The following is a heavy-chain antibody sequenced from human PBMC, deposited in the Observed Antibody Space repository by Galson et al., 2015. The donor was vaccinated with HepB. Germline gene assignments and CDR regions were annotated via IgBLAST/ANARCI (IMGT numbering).Heavy chain of an antibody. Sequence: SLRLSCAASGFTVSNNYMSWVRQAPGKGLEWVSVIYSGGSTYYADSVKGRFTISRDNSKNTLYLQMNSLRAEDTAVYYCARAILSLRIAVAGPVYGMDVWGQGPRSPSP. CDR3: ARAILSLRIAVAGPVYGMDV. J-gene: IGHJ6*02. V-gene: IGHV3-66*01. CDR1: GFTVSNNY. D-gene: IGHD6-19*01. CDR2: IYSGGST.